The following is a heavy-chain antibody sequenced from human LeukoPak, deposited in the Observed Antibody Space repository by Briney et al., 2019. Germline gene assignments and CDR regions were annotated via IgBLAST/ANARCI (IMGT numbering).Heavy chain of an antibody. V-gene: IGHV3-30-3*01. Sequence: GGSLRLSCAASGFTFSNYVIHWVRQAPGKGLEWVAVTSSDLNVKLYADSVKGRFTISRDNSRSTLYLQMNSLRPEDTAIYYCAREGYYGSGSPPSLYFDYWGREPWSPSPQ. CDR1: GFTFSNYV. D-gene: IGHD3-10*01. CDR3: AREGYYGSGSPPSLYFDY. J-gene: IGHJ4*02. CDR2: TSSDLNVK.